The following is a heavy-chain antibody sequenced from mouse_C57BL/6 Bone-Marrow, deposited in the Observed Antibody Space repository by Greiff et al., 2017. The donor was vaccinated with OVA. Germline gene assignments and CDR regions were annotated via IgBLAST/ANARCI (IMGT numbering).Heavy chain of an antibody. CDR1: GYTFTDYE. Sequence: VQLKESGAELVRPGASVTLSCKASGYTFTDYEMHWVKQTPVHGLEWIGAIDPETGGTAYNQKFKGKAILTADKSSSTAYMELRSLTSEDSAVYYGTRRGFSDYWGQGTTLTGSS. J-gene: IGHJ2*01. CDR3: TRRGFSDY. V-gene: IGHV1-15*01. CDR2: IDPETGGT.